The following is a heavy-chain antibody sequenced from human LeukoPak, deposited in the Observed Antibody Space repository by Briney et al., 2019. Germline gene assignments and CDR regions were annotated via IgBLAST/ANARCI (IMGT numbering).Heavy chain of an antibody. J-gene: IGHJ3*01. CDR3: AKNHNSNGYHTDDAFDV. CDR2: ISWNSGSI. Sequence: GGSLRLSCAASGFTFDDYAMHWVRQGPGKGLEWVSGISWNSGSIGYADSVKGRFTISRDNAKNSLYLQMNSLRAEDTAVYYCAKNHNSNGYHTDDAFDVWGQGTMVTVSS. D-gene: IGHD3-22*01. CDR1: GFTFDDYA. V-gene: IGHV3-9*01.